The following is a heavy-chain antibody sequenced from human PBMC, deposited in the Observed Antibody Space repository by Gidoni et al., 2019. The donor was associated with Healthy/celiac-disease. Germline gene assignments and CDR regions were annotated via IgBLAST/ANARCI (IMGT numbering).Heavy chain of an antibody. CDR1: GDSVSSNSAA. Sequence: QVQLQQSGPGLVKPSQTLLLTCAISGDSVSSNSAAWNWIRQSPSRGLEWLGRTYYRSKWYNDYAVSVKSRITINPDTSKNQFSLQLNSVTPEDTAVYYCARARGVPATARYYYYGMDVWGQGTTVTVSS. J-gene: IGHJ6*02. CDR2: TYYRSKWYN. D-gene: IGHD2-2*01. CDR3: ARARGVPATARYYYYGMDV. V-gene: IGHV6-1*01.